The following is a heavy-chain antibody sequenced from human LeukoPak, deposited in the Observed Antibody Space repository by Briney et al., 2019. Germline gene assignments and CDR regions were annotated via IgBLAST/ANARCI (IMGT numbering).Heavy chain of an antibody. CDR3: ARRAGAYSHPYDY. J-gene: IGHJ4*02. Sequence: GESLRLSCTVSGFTVSSNSMSWVRQAPGKGLEWVSFIYSGTIHYSDSVKGRFTISRDNSKNTLYLQMNSLRAEDTAVYYCARRAGAYSHPYDYWGQGTLVTVSS. D-gene: IGHD4/OR15-4a*01. CDR2: IYSGTI. V-gene: IGHV3-53*01. CDR1: GFTVSSNS.